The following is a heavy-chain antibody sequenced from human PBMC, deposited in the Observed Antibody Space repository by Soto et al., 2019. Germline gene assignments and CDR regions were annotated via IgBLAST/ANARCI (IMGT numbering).Heavy chain of an antibody. CDR2: ISSGGTTT. J-gene: IGHJ4*02. V-gene: IGHV3-23*01. Sequence: GGSLRLSCAASGFTFSTHAMSWVRQAPGKGLEWVSSISSGGTTTFYAASVEGRFTISRDKSKNTLYLQMNSLRADDTAVDYCAREGGSIGGWFGRKFDSWGQGTPVTVSS. CDR3: AREGGSIGGWFGRKFDS. D-gene: IGHD6-19*01. CDR1: GFTFSTHA.